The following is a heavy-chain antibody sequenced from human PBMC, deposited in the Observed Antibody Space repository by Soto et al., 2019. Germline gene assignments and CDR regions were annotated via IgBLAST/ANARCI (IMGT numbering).Heavy chain of an antibody. Sequence: GGSLRLSCAASGFTFSSYGMHWVRQAPGKGLEWVAVIWYDGSTKYYADSVKGRFTISRDNSKNTLYLQMNSLRAEDTAVYYCARDVMVRGVTTFGYWGQGTLVTVSS. CDR3: ARDVMVRGVTTFGY. J-gene: IGHJ4*02. CDR2: IWYDGSTK. CDR1: GFTFSSYG. V-gene: IGHV3-33*01. D-gene: IGHD3-10*01.